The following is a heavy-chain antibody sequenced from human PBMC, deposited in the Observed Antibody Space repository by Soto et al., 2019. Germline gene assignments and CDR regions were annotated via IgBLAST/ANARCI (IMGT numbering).Heavy chain of an antibody. Sequence: EVQLLESGGGLVQPGGSLRLSCGASGFTFSSYAMSWVRQAPGKGLEWVSVISGSGGSTYYADSVKGRFTISRDTSKNTRYLQMNSLRAEDTAVYYCAKDATVTTYWYFDLWGRGTLVTVSS. CDR2: ISGSGGST. V-gene: IGHV3-23*01. CDR1: GFTFSSYA. CDR3: AKDATVTTYWYFDL. D-gene: IGHD4-17*01. J-gene: IGHJ2*01.